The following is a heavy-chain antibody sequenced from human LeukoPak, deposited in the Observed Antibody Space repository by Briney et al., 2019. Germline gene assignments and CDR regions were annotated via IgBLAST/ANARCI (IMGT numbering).Heavy chain of an antibody. J-gene: IGHJ4*02. Sequence: GASVKVSCKASGGTFSSYAISWVRQAPGQGLEWMGGIIPIFGTANYAQKFQGRVTITADESTSTAYMELSSLISEDTAVYYCSSGSHARSSSPYWGQGTLVTVSS. CDR1: GGTFSSYA. CDR3: SSGSHARSSSPY. D-gene: IGHD3-10*01. V-gene: IGHV1-69*13. CDR2: IIPIFGTA.